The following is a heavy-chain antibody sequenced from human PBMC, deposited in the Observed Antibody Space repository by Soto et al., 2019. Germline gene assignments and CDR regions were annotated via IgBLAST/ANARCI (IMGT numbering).Heavy chain of an antibody. J-gene: IGHJ4*02. Sequence: PGGSLRLSCAASGFTFSIFSMNWVRQAPGKGLEWVSYIDSRTTTIYYADSVKGRFTISRDNARNSLYLQMNSLRDEDTAVYYCARQTWDYHSSNFVYWGLGTLVTVSS. CDR1: GFTFSIFS. D-gene: IGHD3-16*01. V-gene: IGHV3-48*02. CDR2: IDSRTTTI. CDR3: ARQTWDYHSSNFVY.